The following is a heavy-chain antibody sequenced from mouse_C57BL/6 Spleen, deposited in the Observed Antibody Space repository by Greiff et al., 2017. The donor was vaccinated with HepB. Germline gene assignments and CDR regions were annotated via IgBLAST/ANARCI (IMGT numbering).Heavy chain of an antibody. V-gene: IGHV5-17*01. CDR2: ISSGSSTI. Sequence: DVMLVESGGGLVKPGGSLKLSCAASGFTFSDYGMHWVRQAPEKGLEWVAYISSGSSTIYYADTVKGRFTISRDNAKNTLFLQMTSLRSEDTAMYYCARQAGSSSSMDYWGQGTSVTVSS. CDR1: GFTFSDYG. D-gene: IGHD1-1*01. J-gene: IGHJ4*01. CDR3: ARQAGSSSSMDY.